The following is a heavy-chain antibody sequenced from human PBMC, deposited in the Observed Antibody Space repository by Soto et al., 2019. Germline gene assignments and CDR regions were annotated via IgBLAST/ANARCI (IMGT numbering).Heavy chain of an antibody. Sequence: SETLSLTCTVSGGSISSYYWSWIRQPPGKGLEWIGYIYYSGSTNYNPSLKSRVTISVDTSKNQFSLKLSSVTAADTAVYYCARVRKNWNDSDYWGQGTLVTVSS. CDR1: GGSISSYY. V-gene: IGHV4-59*01. D-gene: IGHD1-1*01. CDR3: ARVRKNWNDSDY. J-gene: IGHJ4*02. CDR2: IYYSGST.